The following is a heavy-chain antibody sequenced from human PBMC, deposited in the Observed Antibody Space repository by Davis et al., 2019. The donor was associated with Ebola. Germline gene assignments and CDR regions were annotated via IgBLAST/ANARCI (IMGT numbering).Heavy chain of an antibody. V-gene: IGHV1-69*13. CDR2: IIPLFGTA. Sequence: SVTVSCKASGGTFTSYAISWVRQAPGQGLEWMGGIIPLFGTANYAQKFQDRVTITADESTSTSYMELNSLRSDDTAVYYCAKGGGGDSSGFQSWFDPWGQGTLVTVSS. CDR3: AKGGGGDSSGFQSWFDP. D-gene: IGHD3-22*01. J-gene: IGHJ5*02. CDR1: GGTFTSYA.